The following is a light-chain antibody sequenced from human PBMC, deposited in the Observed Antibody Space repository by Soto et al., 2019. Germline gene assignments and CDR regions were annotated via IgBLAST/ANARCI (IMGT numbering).Light chain of an antibody. Sequence: QSALTQPASVSGSPGQSITISCIGSSSDVGSYNLVSWHQQYPGKAPKLMIYEGSKRPSGVSNRFSGSKSGNTASLTISGLEDEDDAYYYCCSYAGRSTLVFGGGTKLTVL. CDR2: EGS. CDR3: CSYAGRSTLV. V-gene: IGLV2-23*01. CDR1: SSDVGSYNL. J-gene: IGLJ3*02.